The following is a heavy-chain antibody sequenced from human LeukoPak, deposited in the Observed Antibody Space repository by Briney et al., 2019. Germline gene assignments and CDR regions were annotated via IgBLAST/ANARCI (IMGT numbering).Heavy chain of an antibody. Sequence: SETLSLTCTVSSGSFRTYYWSWIRQPPGKGLEWIGYIFYNEGTSYNPSLKSRVTISVDTSKNQFSLKLSSVTAADTAVYYCARGWREYYDSSGYPLFDYWGQGTLVTVSS. J-gene: IGHJ4*02. D-gene: IGHD3-22*01. V-gene: IGHV4-59*01. CDR3: ARGWREYYDSSGYPLFDY. CDR1: SGSFRTYY. CDR2: IFYNEGT.